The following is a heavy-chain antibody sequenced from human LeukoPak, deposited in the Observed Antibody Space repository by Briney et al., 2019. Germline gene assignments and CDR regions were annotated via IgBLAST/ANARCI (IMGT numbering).Heavy chain of an antibody. V-gene: IGHV4-59*12. CDR2: IFHSGTT. CDR3: ARGFKCSGGSCYSVTDPYYFDY. Sequence: PSETLSLTCTMSGGSISPYYRSWIRQAPGKGLEWIAYIFHSGTTKYNPSLKSRAAISLDTPKSKFSLKLSCVDHADTAVYYCARGFKCSGGSCYSVTDPYYFDYWAQGPLVPVPS. CDR1: GGSISPYY. J-gene: IGHJ4*02. D-gene: IGHD2-15*01.